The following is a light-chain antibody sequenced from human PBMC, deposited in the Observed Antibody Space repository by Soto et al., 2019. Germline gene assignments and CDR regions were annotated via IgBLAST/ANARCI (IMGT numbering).Light chain of an antibody. J-gene: IGLJ3*02. V-gene: IGLV2-14*01. Sequence: QSVLTQPASVSGSPGQSITISCTGSSGDVGHYNYVSWYQQHPGKAPKLIIDEVTNRPSGVSNRVSGSKSGNTASLIISGLQAEDEADYYCTSYTTGRIGVFGGGTKLTVL. CDR1: SGDVGHYNY. CDR3: TSYTTGRIGV. CDR2: EVT.